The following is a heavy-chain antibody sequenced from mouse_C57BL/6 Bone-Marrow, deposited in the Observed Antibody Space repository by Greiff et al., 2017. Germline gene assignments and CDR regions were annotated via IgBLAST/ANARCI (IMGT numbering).Heavy chain of an antibody. J-gene: IGHJ4*01. CDR2: INPNNGGT. Sequence: VQLQQSGPELVKPGASVKISCKASGYTFTDYYMNWVKQSPGKSLEWIGDINPNNGGTSYNQKFKGKATLTVDKSSSTAYLELRSLTSEDSALYYCAKIYDGYYRYAMDYWGQGTSGTVAS. D-gene: IGHD2-3*01. CDR1: GYTFTDYY. V-gene: IGHV1-26*01. CDR3: AKIYDGYYRYAMDY.